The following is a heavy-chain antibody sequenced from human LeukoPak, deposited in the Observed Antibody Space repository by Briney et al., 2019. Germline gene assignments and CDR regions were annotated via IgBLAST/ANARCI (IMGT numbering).Heavy chain of an antibody. CDR2: ISWNSGSI. J-gene: IGHJ3*02. Sequence: PGRSLGLSCAASGFTFDDYAMHWVRQAPGKGLEWVSGISWNSGSIGYADSVKGRFTISRDNAKNSLYLQMNSLRAEDMALYYCAKVGYGDYGAFDIWGQGTMVTVSS. D-gene: IGHD4-17*01. V-gene: IGHV3-9*03. CDR1: GFTFDDYA. CDR3: AKVGYGDYGAFDI.